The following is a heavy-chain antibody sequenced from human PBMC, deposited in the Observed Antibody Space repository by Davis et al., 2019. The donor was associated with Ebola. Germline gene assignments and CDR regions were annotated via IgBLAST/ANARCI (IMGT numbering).Heavy chain of an antibody. CDR2: ISSSSSYI. D-gene: IGHD5-18*01. J-gene: IGHJ6*02. V-gene: IGHV3-21*01. CDR3: AKDQVGYSYDFGMDV. Sequence: PGGSLRLSCAASGFTFSSYAMNWVRQAPGKGLEWVSSISSSSSYIYYADSVKGRFTISRDNSKNTLYLQMNSLRAEDTAVYYCAKDQVGYSYDFGMDVWGQGTTVTVSS. CDR1: GFTFSSYA.